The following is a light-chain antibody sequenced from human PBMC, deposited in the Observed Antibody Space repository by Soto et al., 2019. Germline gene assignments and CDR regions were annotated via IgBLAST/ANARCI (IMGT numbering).Light chain of an antibody. J-gene: IGKJ1*01. CDR3: QQYYSTPLT. V-gene: IGKV4-1*01. CDR1: QSVLYSSNNKNY. CDR2: WAS. Sequence: DIVMTQSPDSLAVSLGERATINCKSSQSVLYSSNNKNYLAWYQQKPGQPPKLLIYWASTRESGVPDRFSGSAARTDFTLTISSLQAEDVAVYYCQQYYSTPLTFGQGTKVEIK.